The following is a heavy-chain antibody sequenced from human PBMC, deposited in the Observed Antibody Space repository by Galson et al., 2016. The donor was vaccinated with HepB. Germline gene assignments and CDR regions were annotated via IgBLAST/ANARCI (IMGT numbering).Heavy chain of an antibody. CDR3: ARSTSDSSTWYVNYYYGMDV. CDR1: GFTFNTYS. J-gene: IGHJ6*02. D-gene: IGHD6-13*01. V-gene: IGHV3-30-3*01. Sequence: SLRLSCAASGFTFNTYSIHWVRQAPGKGLEWVAVISYDGSDKDYADSVKGRFTISRDNSKNMLYLQMNSLRNEDTAVYYCARSTSDSSTWYVNYYYGMDVWDQGNPGHRLL. CDR2: ISYDGSDK.